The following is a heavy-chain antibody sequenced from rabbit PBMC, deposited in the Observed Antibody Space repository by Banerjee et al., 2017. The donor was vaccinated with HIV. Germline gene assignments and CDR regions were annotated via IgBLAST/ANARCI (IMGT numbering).Heavy chain of an antibody. J-gene: IGHJ4*01. CDR2: IYAGRGTT. Sequence: QLEESGGDLVKPGGSLTLSCKASGFDFSSYWMSWVRQAPGKGLEWIGAIYAGRGTTYYASWVNGRFTISSHNAQNTVSLQMNSLTAADTATYLCARDLAGVIGWNFNLWGPGTLVTVS. D-gene: IGHD4-1*01. CDR3: ARDLAGVIGWNFNL. CDR1: GFDFSSYW. V-gene: IGHV1S7*01.